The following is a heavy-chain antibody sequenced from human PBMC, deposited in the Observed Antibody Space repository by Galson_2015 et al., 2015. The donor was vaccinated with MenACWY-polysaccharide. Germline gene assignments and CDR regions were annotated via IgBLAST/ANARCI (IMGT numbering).Heavy chain of an antibody. D-gene: IGHD3-16*01. J-gene: IGHJ4*02. CDR2: IKEGGSEK. Sequence: SLRLSCAASGFTFSNYWMSWVRQAPGKGLEWVANIKEGGSEKYYVDSVKGRFTISRDNAKNSLYLQMNSLRAEDTAVYYCARVSVRFGGSRTSVIDHWGQGTLVTVSS. V-gene: IGHV3-7*03. CDR3: ARVSVRFGGSRTSVIDH. CDR1: GFTFSNYW.